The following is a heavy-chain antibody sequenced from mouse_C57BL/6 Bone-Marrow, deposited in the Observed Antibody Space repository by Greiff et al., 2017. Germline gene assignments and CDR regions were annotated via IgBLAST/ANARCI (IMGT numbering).Heavy chain of an antibody. CDR2: ISSGGSYT. V-gene: IGHV5-6*01. Sequence: EVHLVESGGDLVKPGGSLKLSCAASGFTFSSYGMSWVRQTPDKRLEWVATISSGGSYTYYPDSVKGRFTISRDNAKNTLYLQMSSLKSEDTAMYYCARGAYYSNYGDYWGQGTTLTVSS. D-gene: IGHD2-5*01. CDR1: GFTFSSYG. J-gene: IGHJ2*01. CDR3: ARGAYYSNYGDY.